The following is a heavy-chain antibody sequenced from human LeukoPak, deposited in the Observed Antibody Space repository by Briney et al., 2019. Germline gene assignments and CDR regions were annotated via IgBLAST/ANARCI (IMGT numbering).Heavy chain of an antibody. Sequence: PAGTLSLTCAVSGGSISSSNWWSWVRQPPGKGLEWTGEIYHSGSTNYNPSLNSRVTISVDKSNNQFSLKLSSVTAADTAVYYCARLITMVRGLEDWFDPWGQGSLVTVSS. D-gene: IGHD3-10*01. V-gene: IGHV4-4*02. CDR2: IYHSGST. J-gene: IGHJ5*02. CDR1: GGSISSSNW. CDR3: ARLITMVRGLEDWFDP.